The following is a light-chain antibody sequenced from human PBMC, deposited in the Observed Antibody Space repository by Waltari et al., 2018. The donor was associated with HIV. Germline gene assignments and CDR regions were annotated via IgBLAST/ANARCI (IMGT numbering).Light chain of an antibody. J-gene: IGKJ3*01. CDR3: QQSYNSPT. V-gene: IGKV1-39*01. CDR2: TAT. CDR1: QNISHY. Sequence: DIQMTQSPSSLSASIGDRLTITCRASQNISHYLNWYQQKPGRAPTLLIYTATTLQSGVPFRFSGSGSGTDFTLTITSLRPEDFATYFCQQSYNSPTFGPGTTVDLK.